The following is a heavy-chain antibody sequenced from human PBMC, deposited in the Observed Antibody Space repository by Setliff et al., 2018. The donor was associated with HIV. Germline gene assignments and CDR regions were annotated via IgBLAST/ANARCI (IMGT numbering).Heavy chain of an antibody. Sequence: SETLSLTCTVSGGSISSGGYYWSWSRQHPGKGLEWIGNIYYSGSTYYNPSLTSRATISVDTSKNHFSLKLTSATAADTAVYYCARALGIGGWYFDLWGRGTLVTVSS. J-gene: IGHJ2*01. V-gene: IGHV4-31*03. CDR2: IYYSGST. D-gene: IGHD7-27*01. CDR3: ARALGIGGWYFDL. CDR1: GGSISSGGYY.